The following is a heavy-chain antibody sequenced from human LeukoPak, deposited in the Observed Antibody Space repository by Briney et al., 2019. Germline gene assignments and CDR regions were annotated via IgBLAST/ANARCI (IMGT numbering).Heavy chain of an antibody. CDR2: IYYSGST. J-gene: IGHJ4*02. CDR3: ARAYGSFDY. Sequence: SETLSLTCTVSGGSISSYYWSWIRRPPGKGLEWIGYIYYSGSTNYSPPLKSRVTISVDTSKNQFSLKLSSVTAADTAVYYCARAYGSFDYWGQGTLVTVSS. CDR1: GGSISSYY. D-gene: IGHD3-10*01. V-gene: IGHV4-59*01.